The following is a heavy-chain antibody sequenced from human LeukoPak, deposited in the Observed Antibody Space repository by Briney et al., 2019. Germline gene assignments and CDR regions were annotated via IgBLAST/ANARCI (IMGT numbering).Heavy chain of an antibody. CDR2: IYTSGST. V-gene: IGHV4-4*07. CDR3: ARVSKDCSSTSCYSWIDP. CDR1: GGSISSYY. Sequence: SETLSLTCSVSGGSISSYYWSWIRQPAGKGLEWIGRIYTSGSTNYNPSLKSRVSISVDTSKNQFSLKLSSVTAADTAVYYCARVSKDCSSTSCYSWIDPWGQGTLVTVSS. J-gene: IGHJ5*02. D-gene: IGHD2-2*02.